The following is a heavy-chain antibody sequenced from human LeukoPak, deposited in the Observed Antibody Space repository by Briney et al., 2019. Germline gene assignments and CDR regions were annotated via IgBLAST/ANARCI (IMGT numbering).Heavy chain of an antibody. V-gene: IGHV4-59*01. CDR3: ARVPHFGDYGWFDP. J-gene: IGHJ5*02. CDR2: IYYSGST. CDR1: GGSISSYY. D-gene: IGHD4-17*01. Sequence: SETLSLTCTVSGGSISSYYWSWIRQPPGKGLEWIGYIYYSGSTNYNPSLKSRVTISVDTSKNQFSLKLSSVTAADTAVYYCARVPHFGDYGWFDPWGQGTLVTVSS.